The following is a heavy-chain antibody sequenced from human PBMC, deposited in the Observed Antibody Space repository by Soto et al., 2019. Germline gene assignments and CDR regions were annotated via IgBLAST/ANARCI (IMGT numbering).Heavy chain of an antibody. J-gene: IGHJ6*02. CDR2: INPNSGGT. V-gene: IGHV1-2*04. CDR3: ARDHGSGIVGARNGMDV. Sequence: ASVKVSCKASGYTFTGYYMHWVRQAPGQGLEWMGWINPNSGGTNYAQKFQGWVTMTRDTSISTAYMELSRLRSDDTAVYYCARDHGSGIVGARNGMDVWGQGTTVTVSS. D-gene: IGHD1-26*01. CDR1: GYTFTGYY.